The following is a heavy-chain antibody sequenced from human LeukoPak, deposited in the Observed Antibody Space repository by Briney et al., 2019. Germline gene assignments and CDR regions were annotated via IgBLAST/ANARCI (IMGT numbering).Heavy chain of an antibody. V-gene: IGHV1-69*04. J-gene: IGHJ4*02. Sequence: ASVKVSCKASGGTFSSYAISWVRQAPGQGLEWMGRIIPILGIANYAQKFQGRVTITADKSTSTAYMELSSLRSEDTAVYYCARAARAGYYFDYWGQGTLVTVSS. CDR1: GGTFSSYA. CDR3: ARAARAGYYFDY. CDR2: IIPILGIA.